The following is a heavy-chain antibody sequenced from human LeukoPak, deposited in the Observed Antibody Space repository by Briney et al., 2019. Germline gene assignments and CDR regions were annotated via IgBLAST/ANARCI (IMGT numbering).Heavy chain of an antibody. Sequence: SVKVSCKASGGTFSSYAISWVRQAPGQGLEWMRGIIPIFGTANYAQKFQGRVTITTDESTSTAYMELSSLRSEDTAVYYCASGPIAAAGGPWFDPWGQGTLVTVSS. V-gene: IGHV1-69*05. CDR1: GGTFSSYA. CDR2: IIPIFGTA. J-gene: IGHJ5*02. D-gene: IGHD6-13*01. CDR3: ASGPIAAAGGPWFDP.